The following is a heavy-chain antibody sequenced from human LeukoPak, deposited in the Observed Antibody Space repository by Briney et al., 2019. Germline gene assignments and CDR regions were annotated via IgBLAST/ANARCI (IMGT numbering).Heavy chain of an antibody. Sequence: ASVNVSCMASGYTFTSYGISWVRQAPGQWLEWMGWISAYNGNTNYAQKLQGRVTMTTDTSTSTAYMELRSLRSDDTAVYYCARDRGRQQLVREFDYWGQGTLVTVSS. D-gene: IGHD6-13*01. V-gene: IGHV1-18*01. CDR1: GYTFTSYG. CDR3: ARDRGRQQLVREFDY. CDR2: ISAYNGNT. J-gene: IGHJ4*02.